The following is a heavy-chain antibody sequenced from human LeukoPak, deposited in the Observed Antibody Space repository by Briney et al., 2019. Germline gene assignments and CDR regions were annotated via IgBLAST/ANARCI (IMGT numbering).Heavy chain of an antibody. CDR3: AKGTHGDYDYYYYYMDV. J-gene: IGHJ6*03. Sequence: GRSLGLSCAASGFTFDDYAMHWVRQAPGKGLEWVSGISWNSGSIGYADSVKGRFTVSRDNAKNSLYLQMNSLRGEDMALYYCAKGTHGDYDYYYYYMDVWGKGTTVTVSS. D-gene: IGHD4-17*01. V-gene: IGHV3-9*03. CDR1: GFTFDDYA. CDR2: ISWNSGSI.